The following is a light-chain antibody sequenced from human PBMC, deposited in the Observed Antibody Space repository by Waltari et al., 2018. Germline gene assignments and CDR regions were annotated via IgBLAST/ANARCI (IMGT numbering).Light chain of an antibody. J-gene: IGLJ3*02. CDR3: CSHAGSDTFWV. CDR1: SSAVGGYHL. V-gene: IGLV2-11*01. Sequence: QSALTQPRSVSGPPGPSVTISCTRTSSAVGGYHLPSWYQQHPGKAPKLIMYYVSQRPSGVPDRFSGSKSGNTASRTITGLQAEDEAEYYCCSHAGSDTFWVFGGGTKVTVL. CDR2: YVS.